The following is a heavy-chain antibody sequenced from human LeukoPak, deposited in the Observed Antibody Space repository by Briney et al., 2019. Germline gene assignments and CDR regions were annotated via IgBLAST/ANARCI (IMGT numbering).Heavy chain of an antibody. Sequence: GGSLRLSCAASGFTFSDYYMSWIRQAPGKGLEWVSYISSSGSTIYYADSVKGRLTISRDNAKNSLYLQMNSLRAEDTAVYYCASSKAAAGSGIDVWGQGTTVTVSS. CDR1: GFTFSDYY. CDR2: ISSSGSTI. CDR3: ASSKAAAGSGIDV. V-gene: IGHV3-11*01. D-gene: IGHD6-13*01. J-gene: IGHJ6*02.